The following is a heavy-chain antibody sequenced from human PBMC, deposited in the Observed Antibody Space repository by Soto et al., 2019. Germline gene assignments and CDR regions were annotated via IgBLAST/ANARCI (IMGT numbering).Heavy chain of an antibody. Sequence: ASVKVSCKASGYTFTSYAMHRVRQAPGQRLEWMGWINAGNGNTKYSQKFQGRVTITRDTSASTAYMELSSLRSEDTAVYYCASPRWLASNYYGMDVWGQGTTVTVSS. CDR3: ASPRWLASNYYGMDV. J-gene: IGHJ6*02. CDR2: INAGNGNT. D-gene: IGHD6-19*01. V-gene: IGHV1-3*01. CDR1: GYTFTSYA.